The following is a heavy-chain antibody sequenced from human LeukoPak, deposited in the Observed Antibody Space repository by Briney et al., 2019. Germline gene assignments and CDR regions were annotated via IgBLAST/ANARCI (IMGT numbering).Heavy chain of an antibody. Sequence: GASVKVSCKASGYTFTSYGISWVRQAPGQGLEWMGWISAYNGNTNYAQKLQGRVTITTDTSTSTAYMELRSLRSDDTAVYYCARTVAAGYSSSYDPWGQGTLVTVSS. CDR2: ISAYNGNT. V-gene: IGHV1-18*01. J-gene: IGHJ5*02. CDR3: ARTVAAGYSSSYDP. CDR1: GYTFTSYG. D-gene: IGHD6-6*01.